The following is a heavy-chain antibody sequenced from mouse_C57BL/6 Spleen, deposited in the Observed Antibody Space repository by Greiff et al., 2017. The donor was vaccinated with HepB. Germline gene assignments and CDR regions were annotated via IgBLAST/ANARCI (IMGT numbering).Heavy chain of an antibody. CDR1: GYTFTSYW. J-gene: IGHJ3*01. Sequence: QVQLQQPGAELVKPGASVKLSCKASGYTFTSYWMHWVKQRPGQGLEWIGMIHPNSGSTNYNEKFKSKATLTVDKSSSTAYMQLSSLTSEDSAVYYCATRDYSNYAFAYWGQGTLVTVSA. CDR2: IHPNSGST. V-gene: IGHV1-64*01. CDR3: ATRDYSNYAFAY. D-gene: IGHD2-5*01.